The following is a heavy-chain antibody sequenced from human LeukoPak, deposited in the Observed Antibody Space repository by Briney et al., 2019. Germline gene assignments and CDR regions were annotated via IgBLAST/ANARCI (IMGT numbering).Heavy chain of an antibody. V-gene: IGHV3-23*01. CDR1: GFTFNNYA. J-gene: IGHJ3*02. CDR3: AKPARTDAFDI. D-gene: IGHD1-14*01. CDR2: ISGSGGNT. Sequence: GGSLRLSCAASGFTFNNYAMNWVRQAPGKGLEWVSSISGSGGNTYYADSVKGRFTISRDNSKNTLYLQMNSLRAEDTAVYYCAKPARTDAFDIWGQGTMVTVSS.